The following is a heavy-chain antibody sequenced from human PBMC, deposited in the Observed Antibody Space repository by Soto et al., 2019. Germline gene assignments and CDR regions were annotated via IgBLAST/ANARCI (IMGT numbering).Heavy chain of an antibody. D-gene: IGHD2-15*01. J-gene: IGHJ4*02. Sequence: GGSLRLSCAASGFTFSSYWMHWVRQAPGKGLVWVSSISNDGADTYYIDSVKGRFSISRDQFKNTLYLQMNSLRVEDTAIYYCAKRIHDYWGLGTLVTVSS. CDR2: ISNDGADT. CDR1: GFTFSSYW. CDR3: AKRIHDY. V-gene: IGHV3-74*01.